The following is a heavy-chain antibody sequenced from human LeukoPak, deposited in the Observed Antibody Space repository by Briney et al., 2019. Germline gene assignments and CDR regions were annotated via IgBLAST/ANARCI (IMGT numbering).Heavy chain of an antibody. CDR2: IWYDGSIK. CDR3: AKALIPRDTAMVKGY. J-gene: IGHJ4*02. Sequence: PGRSLRLSCAASGFTFSSYGMHWVRQAPGKGLEWVAVIWYDGSIKSYADFVNGRFTISRDNSKNTLYLQMNSLRAEDTAVYYCAKALIPRDTAMVKGYWGQGTLVTVS. CDR1: GFTFSSYG. D-gene: IGHD5-18*01. V-gene: IGHV3-33*06.